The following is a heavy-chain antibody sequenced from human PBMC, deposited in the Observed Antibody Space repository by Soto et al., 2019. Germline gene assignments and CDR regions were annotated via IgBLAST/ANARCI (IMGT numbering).Heavy chain of an antibody. Sequence: QITLKESGPTLVKPTQTLTLTCTFSGFSLSTSGVGVGWIRQPPGKALEWLALIYWDDDKRYSPSLKSRLTITKDTSKNQVVLTMTNMDPVDTATYSCALPHFAAAGTSWFDPWGQGTLVTVSS. CDR1: GFSLSTSGVG. CDR2: IYWDDDK. V-gene: IGHV2-5*02. D-gene: IGHD6-13*01. CDR3: ALPHFAAAGTSWFDP. J-gene: IGHJ5*02.